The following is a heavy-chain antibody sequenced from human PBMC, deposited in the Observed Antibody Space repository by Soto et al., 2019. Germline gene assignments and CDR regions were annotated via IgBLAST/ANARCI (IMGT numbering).Heavy chain of an antibody. CDR3: ARGGTIFGVVAGYYYGMDV. J-gene: IGHJ6*02. D-gene: IGHD3-3*01. Sequence: SETLSLTCAVSGGSISSSNWWSWVRQPPGKWLEWIGEIYHSGSTNYNPSLKSRVTISVDKSKNQFSLKLSSVTAADTAVYYCARGGTIFGVVAGYYYGMDVWGQGTTVTVSS. V-gene: IGHV4-4*02. CDR1: GGSISSSNW. CDR2: IYHSGST.